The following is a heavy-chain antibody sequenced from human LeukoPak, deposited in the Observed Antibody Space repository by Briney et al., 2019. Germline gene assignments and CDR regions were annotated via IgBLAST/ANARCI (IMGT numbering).Heavy chain of an antibody. J-gene: IGHJ4*02. CDR2: IYSGGST. CDR3: ARSIYYASGSYFDY. D-gene: IGHD3-10*01. CDR1: GFTVSSNY. V-gene: IGHV3-53*01. Sequence: GGSLRLSCAASGFTVSSNYMSSVRQAPGKGLEWISVIYSGGSTYYADSVKGRFTISRDNSKNTLYLQMNSLRAEDTAVYYCARSIYYASGSYFDYWGQGTLVTVSS.